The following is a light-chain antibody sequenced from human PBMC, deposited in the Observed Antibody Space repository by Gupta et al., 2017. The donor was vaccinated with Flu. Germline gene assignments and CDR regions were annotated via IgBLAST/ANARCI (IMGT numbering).Light chain of an antibody. J-gene: IGLJ3*02. CDR2: AVS. Sequence: SALTQPASVSVTPGQSFTIYCMRTSHYIGAYDYVSWYQQHPGKAPKLIIYAVSRRPSGVSNRFSGSKSGNTASLTISGLQAEDEADYYCNSYTTSNTPEVFGGGTRLTVL. CDR1: SHYIGAYDY. V-gene: IGLV2-14*01. CDR3: NSYTTSNTPEV.